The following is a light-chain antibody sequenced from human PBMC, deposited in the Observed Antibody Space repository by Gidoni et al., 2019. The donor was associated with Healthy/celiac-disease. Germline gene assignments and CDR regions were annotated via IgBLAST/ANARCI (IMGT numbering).Light chain of an antibody. J-gene: IGKJ1*01. Sequence: EIVLTQSPGTLSLSPGERSTISCRASQSVSSSYFAWYLQKPGQAPRLLIYGASSRATGIPYRFSGIGYVTDFTLTITRLDLEDFAVYYCQQYGSSQWTFGPGTQVEIK. V-gene: IGKV3-20*01. CDR1: QSVSSSY. CDR2: GAS. CDR3: QQYGSSQWT.